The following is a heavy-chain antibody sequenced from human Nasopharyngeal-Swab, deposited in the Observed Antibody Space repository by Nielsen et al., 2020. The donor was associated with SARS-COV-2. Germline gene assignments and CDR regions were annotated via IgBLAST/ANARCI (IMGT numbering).Heavy chain of an antibody. D-gene: IGHD2-2*01. Sequence: SETLSLTCTVSSYSISFGYFWGWIRQPPGKGLELIGSISHGGNTYYNPSLKSRVTVSVDTSKNQFSLRLTSVTAADTAVYYCARGLSGVVPAPVLGLGPWYSYYYMDVWDKGTTVTVSS. CDR3: ARGLSGVVPAPVLGLGPWYSYYYMDV. V-gene: IGHV4-38-2*02. CDR1: SYSISFGYF. J-gene: IGHJ6*03. CDR2: ISHGGNT.